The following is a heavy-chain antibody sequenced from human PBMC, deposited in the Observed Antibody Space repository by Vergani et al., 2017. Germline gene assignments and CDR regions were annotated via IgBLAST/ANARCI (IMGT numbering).Heavy chain of an antibody. CDR1: GGSITSSSYY. J-gene: IGHJ4*02. Sequence: QLQLQESGSGLVKPSQTLSLTCTVSGGSITSSSYYWGWIRQPPGKGLEWIGYMYHSGSTNYNPSLETRVTISVDTSKNQFSLEVTSVTAADTAIYFCARTESFILRYFHWALWGQGTLVTVSS. V-gene: IGHV4-61*05. CDR3: ARTESFILRYFHWAL. D-gene: IGHD3-9*01. CDR2: MYHSGST.